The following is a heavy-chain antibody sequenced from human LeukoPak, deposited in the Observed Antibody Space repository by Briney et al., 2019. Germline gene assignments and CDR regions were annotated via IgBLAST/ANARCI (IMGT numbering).Heavy chain of an antibody. V-gene: IGHV1-2*02. CDR1: GYTFTAYY. D-gene: IGHD6-13*01. CDR2: INSNSGDT. CDR3: ARDPAAAGRGAFDI. J-gene: IGHJ3*02. Sequence: RASVKVSCKASGYTFTAYYLHWVRQAPGQGLEWMGWINSNSGDTNYAQKFQGGVTMTRDTSISTAYMELSRLRSDDTAVYYCARDPAAAGRGAFDIWGQGTMVTVSS.